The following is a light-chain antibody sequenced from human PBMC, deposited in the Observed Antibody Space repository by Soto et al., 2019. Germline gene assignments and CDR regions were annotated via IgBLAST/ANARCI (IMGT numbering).Light chain of an antibody. CDR3: QQRSNWPPT. Sequence: EIVLTQSPATLSLSPGERATLSCRASQSVSSYLAWYQQKPGPAPRLLIDDASNRATGIPARFSGSGSGTDFTLTIRSLEPEDFAVYYCQQRSNWPPTFGQGTKVEIK. CDR1: QSVSSY. CDR2: DAS. J-gene: IGKJ1*01. V-gene: IGKV3-11*01.